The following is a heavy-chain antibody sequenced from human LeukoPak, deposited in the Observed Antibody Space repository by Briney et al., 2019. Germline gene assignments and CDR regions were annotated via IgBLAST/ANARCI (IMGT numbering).Heavy chain of an antibody. CDR3: ARGIAAAGTVLVH. J-gene: IGHJ4*02. V-gene: IGHV1-8*01. CDR2: MNPNSGNT. CDR1: GYTFTSYD. Sequence: GASVKVSCKASGYTFTSYDINWVRQATGQGLEWMGWMNPNSGNTGYAQRFQGRVTMTRNTSISTAYMELSSLRSEDTAVYYCARGIAAAGTVLVHWGQGTLVTVSP. D-gene: IGHD6-13*01.